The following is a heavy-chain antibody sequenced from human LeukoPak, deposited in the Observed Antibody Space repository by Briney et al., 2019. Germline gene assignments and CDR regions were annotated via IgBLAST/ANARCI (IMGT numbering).Heavy chain of an antibody. V-gene: IGHV4-61*01. CDR1: GGSISSSSYY. CDR3: ARGGSYYTSGSYLGY. J-gene: IGHJ4*02. Sequence: SETLSLTCTVSGGSISSSSYYWSWIRQPPGKGLEWIGYIYHRGSANYNPSLKSRVAISLDTSKNQFSLKLTSVTAADTAVYYCARGGSYYTSGSYLGYWGQGTQVTVSS. D-gene: IGHD3-10*01. CDR2: IYHRGSA.